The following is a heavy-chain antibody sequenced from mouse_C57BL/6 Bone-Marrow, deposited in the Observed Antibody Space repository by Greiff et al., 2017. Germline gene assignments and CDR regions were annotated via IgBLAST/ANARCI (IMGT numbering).Heavy chain of an antibody. CDR3: TSWYYDYDKAWFAY. D-gene: IGHD2-4*01. J-gene: IGHJ3*01. Sequence: VQLQQSGAELVRPGASVTLSCKASGYTFTDYEMHWVKQTPVHGLEWIGAIDPETGGTAYNQKFKGKAILTADKSSSTAYMELRSLTSEDSAVDYCTSWYYDYDKAWFAYWGQGTLVTVSA. CDR2: IDPETGGT. V-gene: IGHV1-15*01. CDR1: GYTFTDYE.